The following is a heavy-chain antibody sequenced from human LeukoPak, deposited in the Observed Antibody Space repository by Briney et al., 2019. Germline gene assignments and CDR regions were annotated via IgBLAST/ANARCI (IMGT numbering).Heavy chain of an antibody. Sequence: GGSLRLSCTASGFTFGDHSVSWIRQAPGKGLEWVGFIRSKAYGGTAEYAASVKGRFTISRDDSKSVAYLQMDSLKTEDTAVYYCILEIRYFDWFQADYWGQGTLVTVSS. CDR1: GFTFGDHS. D-gene: IGHD3-9*01. V-gene: IGHV3-49*03. J-gene: IGHJ4*02. CDR3: ILEIRYFDWFQADY. CDR2: IRSKAYGGTA.